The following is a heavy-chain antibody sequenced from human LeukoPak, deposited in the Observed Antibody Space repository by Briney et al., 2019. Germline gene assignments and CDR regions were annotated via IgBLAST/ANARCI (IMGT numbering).Heavy chain of an antibody. CDR2: LNPMTGVT. V-gene: IGHV1-2*02. J-gene: IGHJ3*02. Sequence: GASVKVSCKASGYTFTNYYMHWVRQAPGQGLEWMGWLNPMTGVTDYAQKFQGRVTLSRDTSISTAYMELSRLRSDDTALYYCATVHMTTVTNDVRDACDMWGQGTMVTVSS. CDR1: GYTFTNYY. CDR3: ATVHMTTVTNDVRDACDM. D-gene: IGHD4-17*01.